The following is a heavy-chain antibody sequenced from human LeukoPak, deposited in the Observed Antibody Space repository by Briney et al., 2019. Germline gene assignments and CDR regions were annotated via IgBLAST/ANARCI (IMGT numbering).Heavy chain of an antibody. CDR2: IRYDGSNK. V-gene: IGHV3-30*02. D-gene: IGHD2-15*01. J-gene: IGHJ4*02. CDR1: GFTFSSYG. Sequence: GGSLRLSCAASGFTFSSYGMHWVRQAPGKGLEWVAFIRYDGSNKYYADSVKGRFTISRDNSKNTLDLKMNSLRAEDTAVYYCARDLHCSGGSCYSGLHYWGQGTLVTVSS. CDR3: ARDLHCSGGSCYSGLHY.